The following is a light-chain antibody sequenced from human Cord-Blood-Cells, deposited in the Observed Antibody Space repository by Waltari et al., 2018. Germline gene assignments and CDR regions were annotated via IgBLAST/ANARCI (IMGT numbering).Light chain of an antibody. J-gene: IGLJ2*01. CDR1: SSHIGAGYD. V-gene: IGLV1-40*01. CDR3: QSYDSSLSWV. CDR2: GNS. Sequence: QSVLTQPPSVSGAPGQRVTISCTGRSSHIGAGYDVHWYQQLPGTAPKLLIYGNSNRPSGVPDRFSGSKSGTSASLAITGLQAEDEADYYCQSYDSSLSWVFGGRTKLTVL.